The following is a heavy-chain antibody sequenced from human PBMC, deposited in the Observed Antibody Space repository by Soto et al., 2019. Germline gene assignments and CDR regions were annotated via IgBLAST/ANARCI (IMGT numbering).Heavy chain of an antibody. CDR3: LGEQWLDWFDP. Sequence: GGYLRLSCAASGFTFSNAWMSWVRQAPGKGLEWVGRIKSKTDGGTTDYAAPVKGRFTISRDDSKNTLYLQMNSLKTEDTAVYYCLGEQWLDWFDPWGQGTLVTVSS. CDR2: IKSKTDGGTT. V-gene: IGHV3-15*01. D-gene: IGHD6-19*01. J-gene: IGHJ5*02. CDR1: GFTFSNAW.